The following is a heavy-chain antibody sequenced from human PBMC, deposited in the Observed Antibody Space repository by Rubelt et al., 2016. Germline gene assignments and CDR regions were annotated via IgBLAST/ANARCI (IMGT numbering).Heavy chain of an antibody. CDR3: AGVREATEFDP. V-gene: IGHV1-18*04. CDR1: GYTFTGYY. Sequence: QVQLVQSGAEVKKPGASVKVSCKASGYTFTGYYMHWVRQAPGQGLEWMGWISAYNGNPIYALRLKGRGTMTTDKPTSTADMELRSLRSDDTAVYYCAGVREATEFDPWGQGTLVTVSS. J-gene: IGHJ5*02. D-gene: IGHD1-26*01. CDR2: ISAYNGNP.